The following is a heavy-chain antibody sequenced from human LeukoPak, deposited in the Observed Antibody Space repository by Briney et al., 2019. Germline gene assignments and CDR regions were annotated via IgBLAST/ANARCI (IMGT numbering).Heavy chain of an antibody. CDR3: ARDESYNWNDGVDAFDI. J-gene: IGHJ3*02. V-gene: IGHV3-7*01. CDR2: IKQDGSEK. D-gene: IGHD1-1*01. Sequence: PGGSLRLSCAASGFTFSSYWMSWVRQAPGKGLEWVANIKQDGSEKYYVDSVKGRFTISRDNAKNSLYLQMNSLRAEDTAVYYCARDESYNWNDGVDAFDIWGQGTMVTVSS. CDR1: GFTFSSYW.